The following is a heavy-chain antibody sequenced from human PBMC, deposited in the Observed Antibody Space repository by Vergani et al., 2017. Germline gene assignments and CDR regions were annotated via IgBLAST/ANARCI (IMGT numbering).Heavy chain of an antibody. V-gene: IGHV3-30*03. D-gene: IGHD3-16*01. CDR2: ISKDGTHD. CDR1: GFGFKNFA. J-gene: IGHJ4*02. CDR3: ARADYPTLRYFDY. Sequence: QVSLVESGGGVVQPGRSLTLTCSASGFGFKNFAMHWVRQAPGKGLEWVATISKDGTHDYYEPSVRGRFAVSRDNAKNTLYLQMNSLRAEDTAVYYCARADYPTLRYFDYWGQGTLVTVSS.